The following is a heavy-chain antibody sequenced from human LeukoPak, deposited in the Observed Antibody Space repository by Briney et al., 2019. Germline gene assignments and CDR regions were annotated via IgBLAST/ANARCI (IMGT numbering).Heavy chain of an antibody. J-gene: IGHJ4*02. V-gene: IGHV3-30*03. CDR1: GFTFSSYG. CDR2: ISDDGSNK. CDR3: ARDRSGSWTIDY. D-gene: IGHD3-10*01. Sequence: GRSLTLSYAASGFTFSSYGMHWVRQVSGKGLEWVAAISDDGSNKYYADSVKGRFTISRDKSKNTLYLQMNSLRAEDTDVYYCARDRSGSWTIDYWGQGTLVTVSS.